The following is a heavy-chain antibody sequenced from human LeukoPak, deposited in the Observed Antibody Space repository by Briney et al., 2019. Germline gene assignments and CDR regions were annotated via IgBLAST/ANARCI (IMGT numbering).Heavy chain of an antibody. CDR2: IYYSGST. V-gene: IGHV4-59*01. CDR3: ARDLWDGFDY. D-gene: IGHD1-26*01. CDR1: GGSISSYY. Sequence: SETLSLTCTVSGGSISSYYWSWIRQPPGKGLEWIGYIYYSGSTNYNPSLKSRVTISVDTSKNQFSLKLSSVTAADTAVYYCARDLWDGFDYWGQGTLVTVSS. J-gene: IGHJ4*02.